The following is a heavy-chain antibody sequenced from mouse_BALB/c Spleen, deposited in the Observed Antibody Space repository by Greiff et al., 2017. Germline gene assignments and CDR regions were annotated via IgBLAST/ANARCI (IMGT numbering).Heavy chain of an antibody. CDR2: INSNGGST. J-gene: IGHJ3*01. CDR3: ARDGYDYDVAY. D-gene: IGHD2-4*01. Sequence: EVKLMESGGGLVQPGGSLKLSCAASGFTFSSYGMSWVRQTPDKRLELVATINSNGGSTYYPDSVKGRFTISRDNAKNTLYLQMSSLKSEDTAMYCCARDGYDYDVAYWGQGTLVTVSA. CDR1: GFTFSSYG. V-gene: IGHV5-6-3*01.